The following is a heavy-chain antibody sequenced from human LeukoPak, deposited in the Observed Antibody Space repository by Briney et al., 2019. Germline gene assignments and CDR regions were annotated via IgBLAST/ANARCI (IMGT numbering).Heavy chain of an antibody. CDR1: GGSISSSVYY. V-gene: IGHV4-39*01. Sequence: SETLSLTCTVSGGSISSSVYYWGWIRQPPGKGLEWIMSIYYSGSTYYNPSLKSRVTISVDTSKNQFSLKVRSVTGADTAVYYCASYATSGAFDFWGQGTLVTVSS. CDR3: ASYATSGAFDF. J-gene: IGHJ4*02. CDR2: IYYSGST. D-gene: IGHD3-10*01.